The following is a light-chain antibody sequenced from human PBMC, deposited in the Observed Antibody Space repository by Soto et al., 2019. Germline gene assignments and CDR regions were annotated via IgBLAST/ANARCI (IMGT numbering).Light chain of an antibody. CDR2: DAT. CDR1: QRITSY. CDR3: QQYNNWPPIT. V-gene: IGKV3-11*01. Sequence: EVVLTQSPATLSLSPGERATLSCRASQRITSYLAWYQQKPGQAPRLLIYDATNRVAGVPARFSGSRSGTDFTLTISTLQPEDFAVYYCQQYNNWPPITFGQGTRLEIK. J-gene: IGKJ5*01.